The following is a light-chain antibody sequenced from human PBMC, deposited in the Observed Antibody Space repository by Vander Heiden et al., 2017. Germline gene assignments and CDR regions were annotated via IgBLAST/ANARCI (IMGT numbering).Light chain of an antibody. J-gene: IGKJ5*01. Sequence: EIVLTQSPDTLSLSPGERATLSCRASQNVNSNFLAWYQQKPGQAPRLLVSGTSTRATGVPDRFSGGGSGTDFTLTVNRLESEDCAVYFCQQYGTSPVTFGQGTRLEIK. CDR3: QQYGTSPVT. CDR2: GTS. V-gene: IGKV3-20*01. CDR1: QNVNSNF.